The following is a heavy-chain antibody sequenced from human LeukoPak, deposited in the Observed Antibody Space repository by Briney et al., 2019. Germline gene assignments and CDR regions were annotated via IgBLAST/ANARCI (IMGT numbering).Heavy chain of an antibody. CDR1: GGSISSYY. V-gene: IGHV4-59*08. CDR2: TYYSGST. J-gene: IGHJ5*02. CDR3: ARSLNWFDP. Sequence: SETLSLTCTVSGGSISSYYWSWIRQPPGKGLEWIGYTYYSGSTNYNPSLKSRVTISVDTSKNQFSLKLSSVTAADTAVYYCARSLNWFDPWGQGTLVTVSS.